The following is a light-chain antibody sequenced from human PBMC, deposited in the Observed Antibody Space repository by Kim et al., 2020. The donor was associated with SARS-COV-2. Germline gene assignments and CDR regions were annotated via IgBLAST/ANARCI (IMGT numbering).Light chain of an antibody. V-gene: IGKV1-27*01. CDR3: QKYNSAPWT. CDR1: QGISNS. J-gene: IGKJ1*01. CDR2: GAS. Sequence: DIQMAQSPSSLSASVGDRVTINCRASQGISNSLAWYRQKPGKVPMLLIYGASTLQSGVPSRFSGSGSGTDFTLTISSLQPEDAATYYCQKYNSAPWTFGQGTKVDIK.